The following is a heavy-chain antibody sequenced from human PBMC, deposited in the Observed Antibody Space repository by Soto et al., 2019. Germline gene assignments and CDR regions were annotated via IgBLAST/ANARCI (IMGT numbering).Heavy chain of an antibody. J-gene: IGHJ6*02. V-gene: IGHV5-10-1*01. Sequence: ESLKISCKGSGYSFTSYWISWVRQMPGKGLEWMGRIDPSDSYTNYSPSFQGHVTISADKSISTAYLQWSSLKASDTAMYYCATGVIPNTHYYYYGMDVWGQGTTVTVSS. D-gene: IGHD3-10*01. CDR3: ATGVIPNTHYYYYGMDV. CDR2: IDPSDSYT. CDR1: GYSFTSYW.